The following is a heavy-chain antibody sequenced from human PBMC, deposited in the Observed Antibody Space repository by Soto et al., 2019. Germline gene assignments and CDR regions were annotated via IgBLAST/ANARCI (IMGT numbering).Heavy chain of an antibody. D-gene: IGHD7-27*01. CDR2: IYYTGST. CDR3: ARSNCYSEY. CDR1: GGSINNPY. J-gene: IGHJ4*02. V-gene: IGHV4-59*11. Sequence: QVQLQESGPGLVKPSETLSLTCTVSGGSINNPYWSWIRQPPGKGLAWIGYIYYTGSTNYNPSPKSPVTISVDTSKNQVSLNLTSLTAADTAIYYGARSNCYSEYWGQGTLVTVSS.